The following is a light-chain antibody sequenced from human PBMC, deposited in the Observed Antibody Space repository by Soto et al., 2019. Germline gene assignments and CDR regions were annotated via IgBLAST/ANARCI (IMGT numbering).Light chain of an antibody. CDR2: EVN. CDR1: SSDIGGYDS. Sequence: QSALTQSPSASGSPGQSVTISCTGTSSDIGGYDSVSWYQHHPGKAPKLMIYEVNNRPSGVSNRFSGSKSGYTASLTISGLQAEDEADYYCCSYTTSDTRVFGTGTKVTVL. V-gene: IGLV2-14*01. J-gene: IGLJ1*01. CDR3: CSYTTSDTRV.